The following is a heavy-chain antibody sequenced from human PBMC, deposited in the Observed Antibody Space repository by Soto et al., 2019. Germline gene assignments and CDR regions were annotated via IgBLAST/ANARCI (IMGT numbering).Heavy chain of an antibody. Sequence: SETLSLTCTVSGGSIRSYYWSWIRQPPGKGLEWIGYIYYSGSTTYNPSLKSRVTISVDTSKNQFSLELSSVTAADTAVYYCARRYGPGFDFWGQGNLVTVSS. D-gene: IGHD4-17*01. CDR1: GGSIRSYY. V-gene: IGHV4-59*08. CDR3: ARRYGPGFDF. CDR2: IYYSGST. J-gene: IGHJ4*02.